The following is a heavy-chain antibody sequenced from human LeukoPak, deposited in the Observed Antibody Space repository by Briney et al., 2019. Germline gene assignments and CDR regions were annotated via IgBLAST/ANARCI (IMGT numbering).Heavy chain of an antibody. V-gene: IGHV3-53*01. CDR2: IYSGGST. J-gene: IGHJ4*02. CDR1: GFTVSSNY. CDR3: ARTMMGDYFDY. Sequence: GGSLRLSCAASGFTVSSNYISWVRQAPGKGLEWVSVIYSGGSTYYADSVKGRFTISRDNSKNTLYLQMNSLRAEDTAVYYCARTMMGDYFDYWGQGTVVTVSS. D-gene: IGHD3-16*01.